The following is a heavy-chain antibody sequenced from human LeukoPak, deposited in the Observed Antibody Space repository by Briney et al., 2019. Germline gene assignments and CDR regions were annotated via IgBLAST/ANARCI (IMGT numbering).Heavy chain of an antibody. CDR1: GGSISSGSYY. J-gene: IGHJ6*03. V-gene: IGHV4-61*02. CDR2: IYTSGST. CDR3: ARDLDYMDV. Sequence: SETLSLTCTVSGGSISSGSYYWSWIRQPAGKGLEWIGRIYTSGSTNYNPSLKSRVTISIDTFKNQFSLKMSSVTAADTAVYYCARDLDYMDVWGKGTTVTISS.